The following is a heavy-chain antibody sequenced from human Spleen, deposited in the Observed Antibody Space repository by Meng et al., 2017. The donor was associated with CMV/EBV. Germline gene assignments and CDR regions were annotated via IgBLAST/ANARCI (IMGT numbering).Heavy chain of an antibody. CDR3: ASTKITVFGVVTFETASYNWFDP. CDR2: VYYTGST. Sequence: WRWIRQPPGKGPEWIGYVYYTGSTNYNPSLKSRVSISVDTSNNQFSLKLRSVTDADTAVYYCASTKITVFGVVTFETASYNWFDPWGQGTLVTVSS. J-gene: IGHJ5*02. V-gene: IGHV4-59*01. D-gene: IGHD3-3*01.